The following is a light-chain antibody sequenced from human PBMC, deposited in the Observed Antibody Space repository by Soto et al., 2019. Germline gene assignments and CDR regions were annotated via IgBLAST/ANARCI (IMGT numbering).Light chain of an antibody. V-gene: IGLV1-40*01. Sequence: QAVVTQPPSVSGAPGQRVAISCTGSSSNIGAGYDVHWYQQLPGTAPKLLIYGNSIRPSGVPDRFSGSKSGTSASLAIGGLQADDEADYYCQSYDSSLSGSVFGGGTQLTVL. CDR2: GNS. CDR3: QSYDSSLSGSV. J-gene: IGLJ2*01. CDR1: SSNIGAGYD.